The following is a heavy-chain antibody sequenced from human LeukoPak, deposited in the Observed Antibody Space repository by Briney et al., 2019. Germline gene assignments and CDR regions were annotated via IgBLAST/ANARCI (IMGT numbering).Heavy chain of an antibody. CDR3: AGVVAAAADAFDV. D-gene: IGHD6-13*01. CDR1: GCTFSSYA. CDR2: IIPIFGTA. Sequence: SVKVSCKASGCTFSSYAISWVRQAPGQGLEWMGGIIPIFGTANYAQKFQGRVTITTGESTSTAYMELSSLRSEDTAVYYCAGVVAAAADAFDVWGQGTMVTVSS. V-gene: IGHV1-69*05. J-gene: IGHJ3*01.